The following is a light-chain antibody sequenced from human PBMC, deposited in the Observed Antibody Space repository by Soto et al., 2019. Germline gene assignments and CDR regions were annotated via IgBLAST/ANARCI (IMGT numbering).Light chain of an antibody. V-gene: IGLV2-14*01. CDR3: SSYTSSSTLYD. J-gene: IGLJ1*01. CDR1: SSDVGGYTY. Sequence: QSVLTQPASVSGSPRRSITISCTGASSDVGGYTYVSWYQQHPGKAPKLIIYEVNNRPSGVSHRFSGSKSGNTASLTISGLQAEDEADYYCSSYTSSSTLYDFGTGTKVTVL. CDR2: EVN.